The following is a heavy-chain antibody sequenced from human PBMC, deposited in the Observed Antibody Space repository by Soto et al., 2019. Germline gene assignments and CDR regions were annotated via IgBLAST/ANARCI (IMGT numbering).Heavy chain of an antibody. CDR2: IDPSDSYT. V-gene: IGHV5-10-1*03. CDR3: ARSSASGLDD. CDR1: GYTFTSYW. D-gene: IGHD3-10*01. Sequence: EVQLVQSGTEVRKPGESLRISCKASGYTFTSYWITWVRQMPGKGLEWMGTIDPSDSYTNYSPSFQGRVTISADKSISTACVQWSSLKASDTAMYYCARSSASGLDDWGQGTLVTVSS. J-gene: IGHJ4*02.